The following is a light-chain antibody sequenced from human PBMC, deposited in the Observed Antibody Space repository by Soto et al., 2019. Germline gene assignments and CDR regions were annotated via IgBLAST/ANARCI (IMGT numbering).Light chain of an antibody. CDR1: QSVSSRY. CDR3: QQYGSSPLFT. CDR2: GAS. J-gene: IGKJ3*01. V-gene: IGKV3-20*01. Sequence: EFVLTQSPATLSLSPGERATLSCRASQSVSSRYLAWYQQKPGQAPRLLIYGASSRATGIPDRFSGSGSGTDFTLTISRLEPEDFAVYYCQQYGSSPLFTCGPGTKVDVK.